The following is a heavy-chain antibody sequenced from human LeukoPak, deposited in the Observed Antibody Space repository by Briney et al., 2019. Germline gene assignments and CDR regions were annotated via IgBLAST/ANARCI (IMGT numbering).Heavy chain of an antibody. Sequence: GGSLRLSCAASGFTFSSYAMSWVRQAPGKGLEWVSSISGSGGSTYYADSVKGRFTISSDNSKNTLYLQMNSLRAEDTAVYYCATQSPRPQYYFDYWGQGTLVTVSS. CDR1: GFTFSSYA. V-gene: IGHV3-23*01. D-gene: IGHD5-24*01. CDR3: ATQSPRPQYYFDY. CDR2: ISGSGGST. J-gene: IGHJ4*02.